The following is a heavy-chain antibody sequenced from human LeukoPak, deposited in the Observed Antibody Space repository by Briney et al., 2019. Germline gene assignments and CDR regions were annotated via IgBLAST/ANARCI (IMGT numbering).Heavy chain of an antibody. J-gene: IGHJ4*02. CDR2: ISSSSSYI. Sequence: GGSLRLSCAASGFTFSTYRMNWVRQAPGKGLEWVSSISSSSSYIYYADSVNGRFTISRDNAKNSLFLQMNSLRAEDTAVYYCARDLLGYSYDAYYFDFWGQGTLVTVSS. V-gene: IGHV3-21*06. D-gene: IGHD5-18*01. CDR1: GFTFSTYR. CDR3: ARDLLGYSYDAYYFDF.